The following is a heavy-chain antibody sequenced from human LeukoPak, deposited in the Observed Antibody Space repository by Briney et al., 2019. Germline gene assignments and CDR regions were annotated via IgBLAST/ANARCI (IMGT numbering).Heavy chain of an antibody. V-gene: IGHV4-34*01. CDR2: ISHSGST. D-gene: IGHD6-13*01. J-gene: IGHJ5*02. CDR3: ARRVREFAIIAAAGKSWFDP. Sequence: SETLSLTCAVYGGSLSGYYWSWLRQPPEKGLEWIGEISHSGSTNYNPSLKSRVTISVDTSKNQFSLKLSSVTAADTAVYYCARRVREFAIIAAAGKSWFDPWGQGTLVTVSS. CDR1: GGSLSGYY.